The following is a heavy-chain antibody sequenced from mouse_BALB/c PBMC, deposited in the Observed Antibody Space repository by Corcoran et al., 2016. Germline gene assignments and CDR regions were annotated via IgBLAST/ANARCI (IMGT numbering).Heavy chain of an antibody. CDR1: GFNIKDTY. CDR3: ARSMVTAY. J-gene: IGHJ3*01. CDR2: IDTANGNT. Sequence: EVQLQQSGAELVKPGASVKLSCTASGFNIKDTYMHWVKQRPEQGLEWIGRIDTANGNTKYDPKFQGKATITADTSSNTAYLQLSSLTSEDTAVYYCARSMVTAYWGQGTLVTVSA. D-gene: IGHD2-1*01. V-gene: IGHV14-3*02.